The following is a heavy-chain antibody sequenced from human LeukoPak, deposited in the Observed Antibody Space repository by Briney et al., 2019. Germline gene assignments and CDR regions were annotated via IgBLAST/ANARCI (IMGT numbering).Heavy chain of an antibody. Sequence: GTSLRLSCAASGFTFGSYGMHWVRQAPGKGLEWVAIIWYDGSNTYYADSVKGRFTVSRDNSKNTLYLQMNSLRAEDTAVYYCARDGSFWRGYPYYFDYWGQGTLVPVSS. J-gene: IGHJ4*02. CDR3: ARDGSFWRGYPYYFDY. CDR1: GFTFGSYG. CDR2: IWYDGSNT. D-gene: IGHD3-3*01. V-gene: IGHV3-33*01.